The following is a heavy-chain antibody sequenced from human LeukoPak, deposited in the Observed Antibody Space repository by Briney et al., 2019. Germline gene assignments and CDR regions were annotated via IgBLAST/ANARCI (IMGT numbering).Heavy chain of an antibody. CDR2: ISYDGSNK. J-gene: IGHJ6*02. D-gene: IGHD4-17*01. V-gene: IGHV3-30*04. Sequence: AGRSLRLPCAASGFTFSSYAMHWVRQAPGKGLEWVAVISYDGSNKYYADSVKGRFTISRDNSKNTLYLQMNSLRAEDTAVYYCAREKDYGDYSPDYYYGMDVWGQGTTVTVSS. CDR3: AREKDYGDYSPDYYYGMDV. CDR1: GFTFSSYA.